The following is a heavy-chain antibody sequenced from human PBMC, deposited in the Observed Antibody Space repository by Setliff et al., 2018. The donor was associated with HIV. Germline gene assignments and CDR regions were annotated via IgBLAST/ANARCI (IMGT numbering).Heavy chain of an antibody. CDR1: GGTFSSYA. D-gene: IGHD5-18*01. CDR2: IIPILGIA. J-gene: IGHJ6*03. Sequence: GASVKVSCKASGGTFSSYAISWVRQAPGQGLEWMGGIIPILGIANYAQKFQGRVTITADKSTSTAYMELSSLRCEDTAVYYCARVGIQLWYPSYYYYYMDVWGKGTTVTVSS. V-gene: IGHV1-69*10. CDR3: ARVGIQLWYPSYYYYYMDV.